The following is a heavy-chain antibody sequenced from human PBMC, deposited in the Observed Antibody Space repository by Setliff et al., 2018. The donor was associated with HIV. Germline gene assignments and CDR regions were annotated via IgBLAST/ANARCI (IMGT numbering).Heavy chain of an antibody. Sequence: PSETLSLTCTVSDGSISSYYWSWIRQPPGKGLEWIGYIYYSGSTNYNPSLKSRVTISVDTSKNQFSLKLSSVTAADTAVYYCARHGSSWYYFDYWGQGTLVTVSS. CDR1: DGSISSYY. CDR2: IYYSGST. CDR3: ARHGSSWYYFDY. J-gene: IGHJ4*02. V-gene: IGHV4-59*08. D-gene: IGHD6-13*01.